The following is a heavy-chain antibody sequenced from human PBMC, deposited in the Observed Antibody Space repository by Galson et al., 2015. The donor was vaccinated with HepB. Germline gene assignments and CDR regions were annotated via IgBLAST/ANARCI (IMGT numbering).Heavy chain of an antibody. Sequence: SVKVSCKASGYSFTDYYLQWVRQAPGQGLEWKGWINPNSGGTNYAQKFQGRVTMTRDTSITTAYMELSRLTSDDTAVYYCAREVGSVRYMDVWGKGTTVTVSS. J-gene: IGHJ6*03. CDR3: AREVGSVRYMDV. D-gene: IGHD5-12*01. CDR1: GYSFTDYY. CDR2: INPNSGGT. V-gene: IGHV1-2*02.